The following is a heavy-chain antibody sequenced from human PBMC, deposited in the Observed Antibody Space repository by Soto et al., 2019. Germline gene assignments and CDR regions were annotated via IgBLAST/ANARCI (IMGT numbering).Heavy chain of an antibody. CDR1: GYTFTSYG. J-gene: IGHJ6*02. D-gene: IGHD6-13*01. CDR3: ARGGVVAAAGTGAYYYYGMDV. Sequence: ASVKVSCKASGYTFTSYGISWVRQAPGQGLEWMGWISAYNGNTNYAQKLQGRVTMTTDTSTSTAYMELRSLRSDDTAVYYCARGGVVAAAGTGAYYYYGMDVWGQGNTVTVYS. V-gene: IGHV1-18*01. CDR2: ISAYNGNT.